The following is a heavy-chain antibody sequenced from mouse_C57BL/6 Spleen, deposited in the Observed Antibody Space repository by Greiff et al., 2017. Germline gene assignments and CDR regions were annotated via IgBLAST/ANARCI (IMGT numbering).Heavy chain of an antibody. CDR3: ARDGDYDGYFYY. J-gene: IGHJ2*01. CDR2: ISYDGSN. CDR1: GYSITSGYY. D-gene: IGHD2-3*01. Sequence: EVQLQESGPGLVKPSQSLSLTCSVTGYSITSGYYWNWIRQFPGNKLEWMGYISYDGSNNYNPSLKNRISITRDTSKNQFFLKLNSVTTEDTATYYCARDGDYDGYFYYWGQGTTLTVSS. V-gene: IGHV3-6*01.